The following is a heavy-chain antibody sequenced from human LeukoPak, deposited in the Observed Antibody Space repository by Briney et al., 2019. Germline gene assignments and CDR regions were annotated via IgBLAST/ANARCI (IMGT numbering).Heavy chain of an antibody. CDR1: GFTFGDHA. CDR2: IRSKAYRGTT. CDR3: TRGPIQLWLYHGMDV. J-gene: IGHJ6*02. Sequence: QPGGSLRLSCTASGFTFGDHAMSWVRQAPGKGLEWVGFIRSKAYRGTTEYAASVKGRFTISRDDSNSIAYLQMNSLKTEDTAVYYCTRGPIQLWLYHGMDVWGQGTTVIVSS. V-gene: IGHV3-49*04. D-gene: IGHD5-18*01.